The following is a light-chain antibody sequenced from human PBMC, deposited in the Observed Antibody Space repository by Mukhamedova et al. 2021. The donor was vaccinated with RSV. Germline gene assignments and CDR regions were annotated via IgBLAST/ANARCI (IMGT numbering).Light chain of an antibody. CDR3: QQTNYFPWT. CDR2: DAS. Sequence: TCRASENIYRRLVWYQQKPGKAPKLLIYDASTLQFGVPSRFSGSGSGTDFTLTISSLQPEDFASYYCQQTNYFPWTFGQGAKVEIK. J-gene: IGKJ1*01. V-gene: IGKV1-12*02. CDR1: ENIYRR.